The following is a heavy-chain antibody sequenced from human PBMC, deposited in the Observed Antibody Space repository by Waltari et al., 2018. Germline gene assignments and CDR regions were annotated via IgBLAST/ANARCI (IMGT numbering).Heavy chain of an antibody. CDR2: ISKEGSNP. CDR1: GFAFSNHC. Sequence: EVQLVESGGGLVQPGGYLRRACETSGFAFSNHCMRWVRQVPVKALEGVSRISKEGSNPTHPDPVKGSCTIARDNLNNTLHQTMVRLRSEDAALYYCALEDSLRPPYFDRWGQGILVT. D-gene: IGHD6-25*01. CDR3: ALEDSLRPPYFDR. V-gene: IGHV3-74*01. J-gene: IGHJ4*02.